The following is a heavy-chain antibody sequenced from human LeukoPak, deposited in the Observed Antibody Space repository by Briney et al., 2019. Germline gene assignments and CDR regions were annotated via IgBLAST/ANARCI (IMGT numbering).Heavy chain of an antibody. D-gene: IGHD3-3*01. J-gene: IGHJ4*02. CDR3: ATANDLLGWASFVPNFDY. V-gene: IGHV4-4*07. CDR1: GGSISSYF. Sequence: SETLSLTCTVSGGSISSYFWSWIRQPAGKGLEWIGRIYTSGSTNYNPSLKSRVTMSVDTSKNQFSLTLSSVTAADTAVYYCATANDLLGWASFVPNFDYWGQGTLVTVSS. CDR2: IYTSGST.